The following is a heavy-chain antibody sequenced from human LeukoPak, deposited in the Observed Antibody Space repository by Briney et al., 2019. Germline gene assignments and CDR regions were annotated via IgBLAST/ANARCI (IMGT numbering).Heavy chain of an antibody. CDR3: SRHAHKAVAGDT. V-gene: IGHV4-39*01. D-gene: IGHD6-19*01. J-gene: IGHJ5*02. Sequence: PSEPLSLPCTVPGDSFSRSQYYWAWIRQPPEKGLEWIGTIYYSGKTFYNPSLKSQLTISIDTSKNRFSLYPNAVTSADTSVYYCSRHAHKAVAGDTWGQGILVTVSS. CDR2: IYYSGKT. CDR1: GDSFSRSQYY.